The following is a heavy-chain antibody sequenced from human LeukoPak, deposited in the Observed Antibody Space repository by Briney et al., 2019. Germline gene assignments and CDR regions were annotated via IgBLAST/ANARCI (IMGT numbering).Heavy chain of an antibody. CDR2: ISAYNGNT. CDR1: GHTFTSYG. Sequence: GASVKVSCKASGHTFTSYGISWVRQAPGQGLEWMGWISAYNGNTNYAQKLQGRVTMTTDTSTSTAYMELRSLRSDDTAVYYCARGNQHFPREFKAAFDIWGQGTMVTVSS. D-gene: IGHD1-14*01. CDR3: ARGNQHFPREFKAAFDI. V-gene: IGHV1-18*01. J-gene: IGHJ3*02.